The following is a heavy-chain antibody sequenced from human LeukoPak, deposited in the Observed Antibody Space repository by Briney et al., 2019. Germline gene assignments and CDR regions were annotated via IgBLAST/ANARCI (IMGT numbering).Heavy chain of an antibody. Sequence: RGESLKISCKASGYIFTNYWIGWVRQMPGKGLEWMGIIYPRDSDTGYSPSFQGQVTVSADKSISTAYLQWNTLEASDTAMYYCARRQYSGYDFDFWGQGTLVTVSS. CDR3: ARRQYSGYDFDF. CDR1: GYIFTNYW. CDR2: IYPRDSDT. J-gene: IGHJ4*02. V-gene: IGHV5-51*01. D-gene: IGHD5-12*01.